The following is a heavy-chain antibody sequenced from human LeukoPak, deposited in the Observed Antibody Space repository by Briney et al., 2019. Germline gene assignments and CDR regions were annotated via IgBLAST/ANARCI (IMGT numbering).Heavy chain of an antibody. D-gene: IGHD2-2*02. CDR3: ARDPCSSTSCYTDY. Sequence: SGTLSLTCTVSGYYIRSGFYWGWIRQPPGKGLEWIGYIYYSGSTYYNPSLKSRVTISVDTSKNQFSLKLSSVTAADTAVYYCARDPCSSTSCYTDYWGQGTLVTVSS. V-gene: IGHV4-38-2*02. J-gene: IGHJ4*02. CDR2: IYYSGST. CDR1: GYYIRSGFY.